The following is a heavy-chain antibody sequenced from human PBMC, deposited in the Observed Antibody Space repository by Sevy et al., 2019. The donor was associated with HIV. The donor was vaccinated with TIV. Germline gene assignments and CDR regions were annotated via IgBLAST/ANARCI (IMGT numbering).Heavy chain of an antibody. J-gene: IGHJ6*02. V-gene: IGHV4-59*01. CDR3: AREGGLVDYGMDV. CDR1: GGSMGSYY. CDR2: LYDTGST. D-gene: IGHD3-9*01. Sequence: SETLSLTCTVSGGSMGSYYWNWIRQPPGKGLEWIGYLYDTGSTNYNPSLESRVTISIDTSKNQFSLNLSYVTAADTAVYYCAREGGLVDYGMDVWGQGITVTVSS.